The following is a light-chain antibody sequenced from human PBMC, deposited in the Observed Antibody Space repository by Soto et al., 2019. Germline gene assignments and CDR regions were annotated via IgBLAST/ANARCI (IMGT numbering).Light chain of an antibody. CDR3: LVYYGGCQPHWV. CDR2: STN. V-gene: IGLV7-43*01. CDR1: TGAVTSGHH. J-gene: IGLJ3*02. Sequence: QTVVTQESSLTVSPGGTVTLTCASSTGAVTSGHHPNWLQQKPGQAPRTLIYSTNNKQDWTPARFSGSLLEGKAALTVSGGQPGDEAGYYWLVYYGGCQPHWVFGGGTKVTVL.